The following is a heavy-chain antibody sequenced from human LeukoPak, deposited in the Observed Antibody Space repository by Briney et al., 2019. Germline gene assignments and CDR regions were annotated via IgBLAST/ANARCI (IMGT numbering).Heavy chain of an antibody. Sequence: GGSLRLSCAASGFTFSSYWMSWVRQAPGKGLEWVANIKQDESEKYYVDSVKGRFTISRDNAKNSLYLQMNSLRAEDTAIYHCARDWITYSTRWYVSAFDYWGQGTLVTVSS. J-gene: IGHJ4*02. CDR1: GFTFSSYW. CDR2: IKQDESEK. V-gene: IGHV3-7*01. CDR3: ARDWITYSTRWYVSAFDY. D-gene: IGHD6-13*01.